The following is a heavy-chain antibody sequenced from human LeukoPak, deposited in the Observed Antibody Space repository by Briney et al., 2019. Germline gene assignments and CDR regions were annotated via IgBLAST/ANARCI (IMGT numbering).Heavy chain of an antibody. Sequence: GGSLRLSCAASGFTFSSYAMSWVRQAPGKGLEWVSAISGSGGSTYYADSVKGRFTISRDNSRNTLSLQMNSLRAEDTAVYYCAKVSGYYFDSGGYYYFDYWGQGTLVTVSS. V-gene: IGHV3-23*01. CDR1: GFTFSSYA. CDR2: ISGSGGST. J-gene: IGHJ4*02. CDR3: AKVSGYYFDSGGYYYFDY. D-gene: IGHD3-22*01.